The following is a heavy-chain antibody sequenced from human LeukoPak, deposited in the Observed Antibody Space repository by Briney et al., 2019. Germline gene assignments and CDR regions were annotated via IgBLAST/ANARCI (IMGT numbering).Heavy chain of an antibody. D-gene: IGHD6-19*01. CDR2: ISSGGTTI. J-gene: IGHJ5*02. Sequence: PGGSQTLSCSVSGFTFKNYEMNWVRLALGKGLEWIAYISSGGTTIFYADSVKGRFTVSRDNDKSLLYLQMNSLRADDTATYYCVRSLTIAVAGTDLWGQGTVVTVS. V-gene: IGHV3-48*03. CDR1: GFTFKNYE. CDR3: VRSLTIAVAGTDL.